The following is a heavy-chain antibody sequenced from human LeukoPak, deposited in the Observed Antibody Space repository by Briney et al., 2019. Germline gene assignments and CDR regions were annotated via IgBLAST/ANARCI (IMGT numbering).Heavy chain of an antibody. Sequence: PSETLSLTCTVSGDSVSRYYWSWIRQPPGKGLEWIAFIHVSGSTNYNPSLKSRVSISMDTSRNQFSLRLSSVTAADTAVYYCAKHLVATTPFFDYWGQGTLVTFSS. J-gene: IGHJ4*02. V-gene: IGHV4-59*08. CDR1: GDSVSRYY. D-gene: IGHD5-12*01. CDR3: AKHLVATTPFFDY. CDR2: IHVSGST.